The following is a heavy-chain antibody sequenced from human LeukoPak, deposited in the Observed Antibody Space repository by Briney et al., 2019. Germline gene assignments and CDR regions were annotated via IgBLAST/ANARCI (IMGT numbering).Heavy chain of an antibody. CDR1: GYSFTSYW. Sequence: GGSLKISCTGSGYSFTSYWIRWVRQTPGKGLEWMGIIYPGDSDTRYSPSFQGQVTISVDKSISTAYLQWSSLKASDTAMYYCARQDFGDYSWFDYWGQGTLVTVSS. D-gene: IGHD4-17*01. J-gene: IGHJ4*02. CDR2: IYPGDSDT. CDR3: ARQDFGDYSWFDY. V-gene: IGHV5-51*01.